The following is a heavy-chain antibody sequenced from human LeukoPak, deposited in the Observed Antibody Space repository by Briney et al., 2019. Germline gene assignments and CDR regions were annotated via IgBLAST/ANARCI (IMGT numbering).Heavy chain of an antibody. Sequence: KPGGSLRLSCAASGFTFSSYSMNWVRQAPGKGLEWVSSISSSSSYIYYADSVKGRFTISRDNAKNSLYLQMNSLRAEDTAVYYCARDPGRPIFGDIGGYWGQGTLVTVSS. J-gene: IGHJ4*02. V-gene: IGHV3-21*01. CDR2: ISSSSSYI. CDR1: GFTFSSYS. D-gene: IGHD3-3*01. CDR3: ARDPGRPIFGDIGGY.